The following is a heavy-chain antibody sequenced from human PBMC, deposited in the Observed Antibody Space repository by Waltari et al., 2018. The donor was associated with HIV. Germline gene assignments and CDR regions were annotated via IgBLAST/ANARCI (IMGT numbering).Heavy chain of an antibody. CDR1: GGCLSGYY. CDR2: RNHSRGT. CDR3: ARHGNYGDYVFDR. Sequence: QVQLQQWGAGLLKPSETLSLTCAVYGGCLSGYYWCWIRQPPGTGREWIGERNHSRGTNCHPPLKSGVTTSVDTSKNQFSLALSTVTAAVTAVYYCARHGNYGDYVFDRWPQGTLVTVSS. J-gene: IGHJ5*02. V-gene: IGHV4-34*01. D-gene: IGHD4-17*01.